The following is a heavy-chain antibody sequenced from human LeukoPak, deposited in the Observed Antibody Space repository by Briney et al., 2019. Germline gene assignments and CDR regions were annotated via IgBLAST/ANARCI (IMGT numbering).Heavy chain of an antibody. CDR2: IKQDGTEK. CDR1: GFTFSSYG. D-gene: IGHD5-18*01. Sequence: QAGGSLRLSCAASGFTFSSYGMSWVRQAPGKGLEWVANIKQDGTEKYYVDSVKGRFTISRDNAKNTLYLQMYSLRTEDTAVYYCASAGDSSEIDYWGQGSLVTVSS. CDR3: ASAGDSSEIDY. J-gene: IGHJ4*02. V-gene: IGHV3-7*01.